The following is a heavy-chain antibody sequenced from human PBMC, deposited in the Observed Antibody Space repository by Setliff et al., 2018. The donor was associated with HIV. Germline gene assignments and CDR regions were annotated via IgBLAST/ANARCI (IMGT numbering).Heavy chain of an antibody. Sequence: SETLSLTCTVSGGSISSGSYYWSWIRQPAGKGLAWIGHIYTSGSTNYNPSLKSRVTISVDTSKNQFSLKLSSVTAADTAVYYCARGNNGYYYDSSGYYHWGQGTLVTVSS. D-gene: IGHD3-22*01. CDR2: IYTSGST. J-gene: IGHJ5*02. V-gene: IGHV4-61*09. CDR1: GGSISSGSYY. CDR3: ARGNNGYYYDSSGYYH.